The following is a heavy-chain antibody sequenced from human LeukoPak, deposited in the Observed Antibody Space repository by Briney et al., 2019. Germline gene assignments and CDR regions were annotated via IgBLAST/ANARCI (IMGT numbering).Heavy chain of an antibody. Sequence: PGGSLRLSCAASGFTLSSYSMNWVRQAPGKGLEWVSSISSSSSYIYYADSVKGRFTISRDNAKNSLYLQMNSLRAEDTAVYYCARDQGGYDNDAFDIWGQGTMVTVSS. CDR3: ARDQGGYDNDAFDI. J-gene: IGHJ3*02. CDR2: ISSSSSYI. CDR1: GFTLSSYS. V-gene: IGHV3-21*01. D-gene: IGHD5-12*01.